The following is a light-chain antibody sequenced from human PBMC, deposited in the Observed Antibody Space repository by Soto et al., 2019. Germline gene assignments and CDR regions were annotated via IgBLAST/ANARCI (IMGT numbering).Light chain of an antibody. J-gene: IGKJ1*01. V-gene: IGKV1-5*01. Sequence: DIQMTQSPSTLSASVGDRVPITCRASQDINDWLAWDQQKPGNAPKLLMYDASTLQSGVPSRFSDSGSGTEFTLTISSLQPDDFATYYCQQYNSRRTFGQGTKVEIK. CDR1: QDINDW. CDR2: DAS. CDR3: QQYNSRRT.